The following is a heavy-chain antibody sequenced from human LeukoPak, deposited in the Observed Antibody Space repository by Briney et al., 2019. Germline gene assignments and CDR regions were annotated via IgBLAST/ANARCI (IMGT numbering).Heavy chain of an antibody. D-gene: IGHD2-2*01. J-gene: IGHJ4*02. Sequence: SETLSLTCTVSGGSISSSSYYWGWIREPPGKGLEWIGSIYYSGSTYYNPSLKSRVTISVDTSKNHFSLKLSSVTAADTAVYYCASSQLSQLLLPYYFDYWGQGTLVTASS. CDR1: GGSISSSSYY. CDR2: IYYSGST. CDR3: ASSQLSQLLLPYYFDY. V-gene: IGHV4-39*01.